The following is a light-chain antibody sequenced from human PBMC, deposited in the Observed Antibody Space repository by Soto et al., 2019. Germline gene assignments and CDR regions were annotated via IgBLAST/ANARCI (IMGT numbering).Light chain of an antibody. J-gene: IGLJ1*01. CDR3: SSYRSSSTLYV. Sequence: QSALTQPASVSGSPGQSIAISCTGTSSDVGGYNYVSWYQQHPGKAPKLMIYDVSDRPSGVSNRFSASKSGNTASLTISGLQAEDEADYYCSSYRSSSTLYVFGTGTQLTVL. CDR2: DVS. V-gene: IGLV2-14*03. CDR1: SSDVGGYNY.